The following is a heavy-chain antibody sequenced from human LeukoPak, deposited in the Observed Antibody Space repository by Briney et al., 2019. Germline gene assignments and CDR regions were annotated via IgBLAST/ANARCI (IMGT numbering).Heavy chain of an antibody. Sequence: SETLSLTCTVSGGSITNSYWNWNRQSPGKGLEWIGYINYSGSTNYNPSLKSRVTISVDTSKNQFSLKLSSVTAADTAVYFCARDPLSTNDFDIWGQGTMVTVSS. J-gene: IGHJ3*02. CDR3: ARDPLSTNDFDI. D-gene: IGHD1-1*01. CDR2: INYSGST. CDR1: GGSITNSY. V-gene: IGHV4-59*01.